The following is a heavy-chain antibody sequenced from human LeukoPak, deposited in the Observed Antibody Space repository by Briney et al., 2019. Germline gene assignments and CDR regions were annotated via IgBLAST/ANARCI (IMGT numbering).Heavy chain of an antibody. J-gene: IGHJ4*02. CDR1: GFTFSSYG. CDR2: ISYDGSNR. Sequence: PGGSLRLSCAASGFTFSSYGMHWVRQAPGKGLEWVAVISYDGSNRYYADSVKGRFTISRDNSKNTLYLQMNSLRAEDTAVYYCARDDYDSSGYLIDYWGQGTLVTVSS. V-gene: IGHV3-30*03. CDR3: ARDDYDSSGYLIDY. D-gene: IGHD3-22*01.